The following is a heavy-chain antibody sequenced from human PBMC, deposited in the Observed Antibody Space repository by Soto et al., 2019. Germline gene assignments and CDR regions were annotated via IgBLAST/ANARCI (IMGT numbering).Heavy chain of an antibody. D-gene: IGHD5-12*01. V-gene: IGHV5-51*01. CDR2: IYPGDSDT. J-gene: IGHJ3*02. CDR3: ARLWGDGYNFDAFDI. Sequence: PGESLKISCKGSGYSFTSYWIGWVRQMPWKGLEWMGIIYPGDSDTRYSPSFQGQVTISADKSISTAYLQWSSLKASDTAMYYCARLWGDGYNFDAFDIWGQGTMVTVSS. CDR1: GYSFTSYW.